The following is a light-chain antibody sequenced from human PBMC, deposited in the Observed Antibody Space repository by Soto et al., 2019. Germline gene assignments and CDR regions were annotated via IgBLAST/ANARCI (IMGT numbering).Light chain of an antibody. Sequence: QSVLTQPASVSGSPGQSITISCTGTSSDVGGYNYVSWYQQHPGKAPKLMIYEVSNRPSGVSNRFSGSKSGNMASLTISGLQAEDEADYYCSSYTSTTGNVFGTGTKATV. V-gene: IGLV2-14*01. CDR1: SSDVGGYNY. J-gene: IGLJ1*01. CDR2: EVS. CDR3: SSYTSTTGNV.